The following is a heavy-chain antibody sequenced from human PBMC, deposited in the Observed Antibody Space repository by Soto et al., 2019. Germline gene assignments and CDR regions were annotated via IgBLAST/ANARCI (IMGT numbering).Heavy chain of an antibody. V-gene: IGHV1-69*01. CDR2: IIPIFGTA. CDR3: ARELDDAFDI. CDR1: GGTFSSYA. J-gene: IGHJ3*02. Sequence: QVQLVQSGAEVKKPGSSVKVSCKASGGTFSSYAISWVRQAPGQGLEWMGGIIPIFGTANYAQKFQGRVTITADESTSTAYMELSSLRSXXXXXXXCARELDDAFDIWGQGTMVTXSS. D-gene: IGHD3-10*01.